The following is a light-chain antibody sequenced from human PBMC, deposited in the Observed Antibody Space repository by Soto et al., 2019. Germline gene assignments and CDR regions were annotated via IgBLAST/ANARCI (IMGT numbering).Light chain of an antibody. V-gene: IGKV3-15*01. Sequence: EIVLTLSPGTLSLSPGERATLSCRASQSVSSSYLAWYQQKPGQAPRLGIYDIFTRAAGVPTRTSGSGYGTEFTLTISSLQSEDFAVYYCQQYNNWPLTFGGGTKV. CDR2: DIF. CDR3: QQYNNWPLT. CDR1: QSVSSSY. J-gene: IGKJ4*01.